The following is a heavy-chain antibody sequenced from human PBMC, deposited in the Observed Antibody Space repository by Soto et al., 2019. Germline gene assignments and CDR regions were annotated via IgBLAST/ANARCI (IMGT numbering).Heavy chain of an antibody. V-gene: IGHV3-48*01. CDR2: ISSSSSTI. J-gene: IGHJ4*02. Sequence: PGGSLRLSCAASGFSFHDAWMNWVRQAPGKGLEWVSYISSSSSTIYYADSVKGRFTISRDNAKNSLYLQMNSLRAEDTAVYYCARGYCSSTSCSWPNSYWGQGTLVTVSS. D-gene: IGHD2-2*01. CDR1: GFSFHDAW. CDR3: ARGYCSSTSCSWPNSY.